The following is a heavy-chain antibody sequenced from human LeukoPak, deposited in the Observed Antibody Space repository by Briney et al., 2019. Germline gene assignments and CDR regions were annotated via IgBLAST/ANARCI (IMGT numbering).Heavy chain of an antibody. Sequence: SETLSLTCTVSGGSLTSYYWSWIRQPPGRGLEWIGFIYYSGRTNYNPSLKSRVAISVDTSKNQFSLKLTSVTAADTAVYYCAREGLDYGVDYWGQGTLVTVSS. J-gene: IGHJ4*02. CDR3: AREGLDYGVDY. CDR1: GGSLTSYY. V-gene: IGHV4-59*01. D-gene: IGHD4-17*01. CDR2: IYYSGRT.